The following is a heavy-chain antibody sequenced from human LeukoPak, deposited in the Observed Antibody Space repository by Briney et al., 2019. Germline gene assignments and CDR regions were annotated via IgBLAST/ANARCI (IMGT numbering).Heavy chain of an antibody. D-gene: IGHD6-13*01. V-gene: IGHV3-23*01. CDR1: GFTFSSYA. Sequence: PGGSLRLSCAGSGFTFSSYAMSWVRQAPGKGLEWVSVISGLGGSTYYADSVKGRFAISRDNSKSTLWLQMNSLRADDTAIYYCARDVEARISAAGTFDYWGQGSLVTVSS. J-gene: IGHJ4*02. CDR3: ARDVEARISAAGTFDY. CDR2: ISGLGGST.